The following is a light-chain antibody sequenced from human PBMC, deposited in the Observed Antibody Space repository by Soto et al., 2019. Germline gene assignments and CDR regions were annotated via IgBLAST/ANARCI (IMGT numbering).Light chain of an antibody. CDR1: QSVGRY. V-gene: IGKV3-11*01. CDR2: DVS. CDR3: QQRNDWQVT. J-gene: IGKJ5*01. Sequence: EIVLTQSPATLSLSPGERATLSCRASQSVGRYLAWYQHKPGQAPRLLIYDVSNRATGIPARFSGSGSGTDFTLTISSLEPGDFAVYYCQQRNDWQVTFGQGTRLEIK.